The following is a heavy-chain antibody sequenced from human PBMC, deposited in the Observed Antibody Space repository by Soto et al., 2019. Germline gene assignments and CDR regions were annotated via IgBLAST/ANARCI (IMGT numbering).Heavy chain of an antibody. Sequence: EVQLVESGGGLVKPGGSLRLSCAASGFTFSSYSMNWVRQAPGKGLEWVSSISSSSSYIYYADSVKGRFTISRDNAKNSLYLQMNSLRAEDTAVYYCARDRYCSGGSCYRADYYYYYGMDVWGQGTTVTVSS. J-gene: IGHJ6*02. CDR1: GFTFSSYS. V-gene: IGHV3-21*01. D-gene: IGHD2-15*01. CDR3: ARDRYCSGGSCYRADYYYYYGMDV. CDR2: ISSSSSYI.